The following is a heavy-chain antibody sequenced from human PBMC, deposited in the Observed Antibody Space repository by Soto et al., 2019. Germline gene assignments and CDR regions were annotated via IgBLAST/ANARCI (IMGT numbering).Heavy chain of an antibody. Sequence: QVQLVQSGAEVKKPGASVKVSCKASGYTFASYGISWVRQAPGQGLEWMGWISAYNGNTNYAQKLQGRVTMTTDTLTRTAYMEVRSLRSDDTAVYYWGREGTSSSTSCPTYFSFGMDVWGQGTTVTVSS. V-gene: IGHV1-18*01. J-gene: IGHJ6*02. CDR2: ISAYNGNT. CDR1: GYTFASYG. D-gene: IGHD2-2*01. CDR3: GREGTSSSTSCPTYFSFGMDV.